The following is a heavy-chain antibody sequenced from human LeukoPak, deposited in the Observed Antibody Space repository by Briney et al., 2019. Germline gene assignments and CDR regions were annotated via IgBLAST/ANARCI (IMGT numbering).Heavy chain of an antibody. CDR2: IYYSGST. V-gene: IGHV4-61*08. Sequence: SETLSLTCTVSGVSISSGGYYWSWIRQHPGKGLEWIGYIYYSGSTYYNPSLKSRVTISADTSKNQFSLKLSSVTAADTAVYYCARGSSGYYYGWGQGTLVTVSS. CDR1: GVSISSGGYY. J-gene: IGHJ4*02. CDR3: ARGSSGYYYG. D-gene: IGHD3-22*01.